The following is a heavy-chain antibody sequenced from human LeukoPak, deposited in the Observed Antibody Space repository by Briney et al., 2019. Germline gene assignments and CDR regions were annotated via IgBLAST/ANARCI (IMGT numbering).Heavy chain of an antibody. D-gene: IGHD3-10*01. CDR1: GFTFSTNP. CDR3: VKEHVDRAFTRSFEI. J-gene: IGHJ3*02. CDR2: ISPDNT. V-gene: IGHV3-23*01. Sequence: PGGSLRLSCAASGFTFSTNPMSWVRQAPGKGLEWVSAISPDNTYYADPVKGRLTISRDDSKNTVYLQMNSPRAEDTARYYCVKEHVDRAFTRSFEIWGQGTVVTVSS.